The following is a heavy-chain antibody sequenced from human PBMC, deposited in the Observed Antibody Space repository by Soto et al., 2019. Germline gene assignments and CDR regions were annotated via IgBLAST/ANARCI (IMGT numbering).Heavy chain of an antibody. CDR1: GGSISSHY. D-gene: IGHD5-12*01. J-gene: IGHJ4*02. V-gene: IGHV4-59*11. CDR2: VYYSGST. Sequence: SETLSLTCTVSGGSISSHYWSWIRQSPGKGLEWIGYVYYSGSTNYNPSLKSRASMSVDTSKNHFSLKLSSVTAADTAVYYCARSRGQWDRGVYPRLDIVFAYWGRDARVSVSP. CDR3: ARSRGQWDRGVYPRLDIVFAY.